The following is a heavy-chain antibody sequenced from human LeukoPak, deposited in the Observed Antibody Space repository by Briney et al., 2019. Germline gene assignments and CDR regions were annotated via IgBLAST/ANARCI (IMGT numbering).Heavy chain of an antibody. CDR1: GYTFTGYY. J-gene: IGHJ5*02. V-gene: IGHV1-2*02. CDR2: INPNSGGT. D-gene: IGHD4-17*01. Sequence: ASVKVSCKASGYTFTGYYMHWVRQAPGQGLECMGWINPNSGGTNYAQKFQGRVTMPRDTSISTAYMELSRLRSDDTAVYYCARDRDGDYVGNWFDPWGQGTLVTVSS. CDR3: ARDRDGDYVGNWFDP.